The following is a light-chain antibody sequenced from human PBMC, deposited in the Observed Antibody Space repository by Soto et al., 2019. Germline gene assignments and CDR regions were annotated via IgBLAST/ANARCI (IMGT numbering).Light chain of an antibody. CDR1: IRDVGAYNY. CDR3: SSYTTTKEV. CDR2: EVS. Sequence: QSVLTQPASVSGSPGQSITISCTGTIRDVGAYNYVSWYQHHPGKAPKLLIYEVSNRPSGLSNRFSGSKSGNTASLTISGLQAEDEADYFCSSYTTTKEVFGTGTKVTVL. V-gene: IGLV2-14*01. J-gene: IGLJ1*01.